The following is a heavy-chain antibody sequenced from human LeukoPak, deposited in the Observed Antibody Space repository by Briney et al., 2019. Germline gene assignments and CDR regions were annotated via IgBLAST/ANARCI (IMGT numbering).Heavy chain of an antibody. CDR3: ARDRAVAGLFDY. J-gene: IGHJ4*02. CDR1: GFTFSSYA. Sequence: PGRSLRISCAASGFTFSSYAMHWVSQAQGKGLEWVAVISYDGSNKYYADSVKGRFTISRDNSKNTLYLQMNSMRAEDTAVYYCARDRAVAGLFDYWGQGTLVTVSS. V-gene: IGHV3-30*04. CDR2: ISYDGSNK. D-gene: IGHD6-19*01.